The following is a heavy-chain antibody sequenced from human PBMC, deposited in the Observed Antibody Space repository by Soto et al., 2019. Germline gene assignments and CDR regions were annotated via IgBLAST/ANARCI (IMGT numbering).Heavy chain of an antibody. D-gene: IGHD3-3*01. Sequence: ASVKVSCKASGYTFTGYYMHWVRQAPGQGLEWMGWINPNSGGTNYAQKFQGWVTMTRDTSISTAYMELSRLRSDDTAVYYCARGQTVTIFGVVTPFDYWGQGTLVTVSS. V-gene: IGHV1-2*04. J-gene: IGHJ4*02. CDR2: INPNSGGT. CDR3: ARGQTVTIFGVVTPFDY. CDR1: GYTFTGYY.